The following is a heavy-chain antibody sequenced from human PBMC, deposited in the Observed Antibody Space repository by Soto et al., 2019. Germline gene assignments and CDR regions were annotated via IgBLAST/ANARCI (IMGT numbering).Heavy chain of an antibody. D-gene: IGHD4-17*01. CDR1: GFTFSSYA. CDR2: ISYDGSNK. J-gene: IGHJ5*02. CDR3: ARDLDETYYGDYDQDWFDP. Sequence: PGGSLRLSCAASGFTFSSYAMHWVRQAPGKGLEWVAVISYDGSNKYYADSVKGRFTISRDNSKNTLYLQMNSLRAEDTAVYYCARDLDETYYGDYDQDWFDPWGQGTLVTVSS. V-gene: IGHV3-30-3*01.